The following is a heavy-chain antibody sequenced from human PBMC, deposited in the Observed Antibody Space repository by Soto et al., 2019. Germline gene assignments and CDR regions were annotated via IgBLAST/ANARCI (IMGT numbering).Heavy chain of an antibody. CDR3: ARGPVVTTSYYFDH. V-gene: IGHV4-31*03. CDR2: IYYSGST. J-gene: IGHJ4*02. Sequence: SETLSLTCTVSGGSISSGGYYWSWIRQHPGKGLEWIGYIYYSGSTYYNPSLKSRVTISVDTSKNQFSLKLSSVTAADTAVYYCARGPVVTTSYYFDHWGQGTLVTVSS. D-gene: IGHD2-15*01. CDR1: GGSISSGGYY.